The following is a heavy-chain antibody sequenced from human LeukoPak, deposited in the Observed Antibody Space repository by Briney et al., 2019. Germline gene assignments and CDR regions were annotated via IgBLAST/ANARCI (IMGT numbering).Heavy chain of an antibody. J-gene: IGHJ5*02. V-gene: IGHV3-53*04. CDR1: GFTVSGNY. CDR3: ARAQYCSGGSCYSGTLGS. CDR2: IYSCADT. Sequence: PGGALRLSCAASGFTVSGNYMSWGRQAPGKGLEWVSVIYSCADTYYADSVKGRFTISRHSSQNTVYLQMNSLRAEDTAVYYCARAQYCSGGSCYSGTLGSWGQGTLVTVSS. D-gene: IGHD2-15*01.